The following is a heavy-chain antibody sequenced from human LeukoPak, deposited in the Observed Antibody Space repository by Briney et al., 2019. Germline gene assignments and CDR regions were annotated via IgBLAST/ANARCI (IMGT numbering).Heavy chain of an antibody. V-gene: IGHV4-39*01. J-gene: IGHJ4*02. Sequence: SETLSLTCTVYGGSVSSSSSCWGWIRQPPGKGLEWIGSIYYSGSTYYNPSLKSRVTISVDTSKNQFSLKLSSVTAADTAVYYCARGSVPAATFDYWGQGTLVTVSS. CDR1: GGSVSSSSSC. CDR3: ARGSVPAATFDY. D-gene: IGHD2-2*01. CDR2: IYYSGST.